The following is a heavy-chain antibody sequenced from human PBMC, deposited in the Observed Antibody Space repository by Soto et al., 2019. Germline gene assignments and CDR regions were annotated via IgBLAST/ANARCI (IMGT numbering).Heavy chain of an antibody. D-gene: IGHD5-12*01. J-gene: IGHJ6*02. V-gene: IGHV1-2*02. Sequence: ASVKVSCKASGYTFTGYYMHWVRQAPGQGLAWMGWINPNSGGTNYAQKFQGRVTMTRDMSISTAYMELSRLRSDDTAVYYCARDQGHIYSGYDFPNYYYGMDVWGQGTTVTVSS. CDR2: INPNSGGT. CDR3: ARDQGHIYSGYDFPNYYYGMDV. CDR1: GYTFTGYY.